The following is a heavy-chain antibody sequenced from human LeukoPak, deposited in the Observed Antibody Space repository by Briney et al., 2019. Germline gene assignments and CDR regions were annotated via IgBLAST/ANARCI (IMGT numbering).Heavy chain of an antibody. Sequence: GGSLSLSCATSGFTFSLFWMSWVCQAPGKGLEWVANINKDGSGGSYVDSVKGRFTISRDNAKNSLYLQMNFLRAEDTAVYYCATDVGWFRFDLWGQGTLVTVSS. CDR2: INKDGSGG. V-gene: IGHV3-7*03. CDR3: ATDVGWFRFDL. D-gene: IGHD6-19*01. J-gene: IGHJ5*02. CDR1: GFTFSLFW.